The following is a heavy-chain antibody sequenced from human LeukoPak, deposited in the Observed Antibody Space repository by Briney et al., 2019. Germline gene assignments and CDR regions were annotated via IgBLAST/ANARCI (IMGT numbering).Heavy chain of an antibody. CDR3: ATYTRHCSGGTCYSIDY. CDR2: MYYSGDS. Sequence: SETLSLTCTVSGDSISSYHWTWIRQSPGRGLEWIGYMYYSGDSNYNPSLKSRVTISLDTSNNQFSLKLSSVTAADTAIYYCATYTRHCSGGTCYSIDYWGQGTLVTVSS. D-gene: IGHD2-15*01. V-gene: IGHV4-59*08. CDR1: GDSISSYH. J-gene: IGHJ4*02.